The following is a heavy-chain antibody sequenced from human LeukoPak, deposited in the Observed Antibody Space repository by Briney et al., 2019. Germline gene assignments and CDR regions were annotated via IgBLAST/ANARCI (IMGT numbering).Heavy chain of an antibody. CDR1: GGSIGSYY. V-gene: IGHV4-59*08. J-gene: IGHJ4*02. CDR2: IYYSGST. CDR3: ARHSPYYDILTGYYSYYFDY. D-gene: IGHD3-9*01. Sequence: SETLSLTCTVSGGSIGSYYWSWIRQPPGKGLEWIGYIYYSGSTNYNPSLKRRVTISVDTSKNQFSLKLSSVTAADTAVYYCARHSPYYDILTGYYSYYFDYWGQGTLVTVSS.